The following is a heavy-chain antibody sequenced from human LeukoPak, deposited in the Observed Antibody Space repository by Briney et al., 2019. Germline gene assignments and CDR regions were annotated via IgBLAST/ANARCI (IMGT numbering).Heavy chain of an antibody. Sequence: GGSLRLSCAASGFSFSSFAMTWVRQAPGKGLEWVSGISGGDGHTYYADSVRGRFTITRDNSKKTVDLQMNGLRGEDTAVYYCAWGWLQPFNTWGQGTLVTVYS. CDR2: ISGGDGHT. V-gene: IGHV3-23*01. D-gene: IGHD5-24*01. J-gene: IGHJ5*02. CDR1: GFSFSSFA. CDR3: AWGWLQPFNT.